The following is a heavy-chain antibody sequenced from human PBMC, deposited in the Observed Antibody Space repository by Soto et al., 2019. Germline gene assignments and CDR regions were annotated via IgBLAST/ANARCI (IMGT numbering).Heavy chain of an antibody. Sequence: QVHLVESGGGVVQPGRSLRLSCAASGFTFSTYAMHWVRQAPGKGLEWVAFMSSDGSNIYYADSVKGRFTVSRDNSKNTLYLQMNSLRPEDTAVYYCARELISSTSPVEFDSWGQGTLVTVSS. J-gene: IGHJ4*02. D-gene: IGHD6-13*01. CDR2: MSSDGSNI. CDR3: ARELISSTSPVEFDS. CDR1: GFTFSTYA. V-gene: IGHV3-30-3*01.